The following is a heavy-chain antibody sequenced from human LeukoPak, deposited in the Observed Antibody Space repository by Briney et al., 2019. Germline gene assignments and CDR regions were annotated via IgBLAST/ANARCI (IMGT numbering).Heavy chain of an antibody. J-gene: IGHJ4*02. CDR2: IYSGGST. CDR1: GFTVSSNC. CDR3: ARGNRPAFDY. V-gene: IGHV3-53*01. Sequence: GGSLRLSCAASGFTVSSNCMSWVRQAPGKGLEWVSVIYSGGSTYYADSVKGRFTISRDNSKNTLYLQMNSLRVEDTAVYYCARGNRPAFDYWGQGTLVTVSS. D-gene: IGHD1-14*01.